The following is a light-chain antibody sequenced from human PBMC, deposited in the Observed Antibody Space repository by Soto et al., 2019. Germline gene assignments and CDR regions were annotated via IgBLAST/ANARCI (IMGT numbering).Light chain of an antibody. CDR2: GAS. Sequence: EIVMTQSPATLSVSPGERATLSCRASQSVDNSLAWFQQKPGQAPRLLIYGASTRATGFPARFSGSGSATEFTLTISSLQSEDFAVYYCQQYNNWPLTFGGGTKVEIK. V-gene: IGKV3-15*01. CDR3: QQYNNWPLT. J-gene: IGKJ4*01. CDR1: QSVDNS.